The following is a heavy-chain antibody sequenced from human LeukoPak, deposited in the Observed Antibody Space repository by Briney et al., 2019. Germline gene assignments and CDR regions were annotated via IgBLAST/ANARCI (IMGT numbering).Heavy chain of an antibody. D-gene: IGHD5-24*01. J-gene: IGHJ4*02. V-gene: IGHV3-48*03. CDR2: ISSSGSTI. CDR1: GFTFSSYE. CDR3: ARDSRDGYYRPDYFDY. Sequence: GGSLRLSCAASGFTFSSYEMNWVRQAPGKGLEWVSYISSSGSTIYFADSVKGRFTISRDNAKNSLYLQMNSLRAEDTAVYYCARDSRDGYYRPDYFDYWGQGILVTVSS.